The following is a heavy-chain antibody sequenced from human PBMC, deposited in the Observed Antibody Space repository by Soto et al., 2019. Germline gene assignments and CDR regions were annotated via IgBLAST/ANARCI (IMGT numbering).Heavy chain of an antibody. CDR2: ISAYNGNT. V-gene: IGHV1-18*01. CDR3: ARVPQLVGYFYYYMDV. J-gene: IGHJ6*03. Sequence: QVQLLQSGAEVKKPGASVKVSCKASGYTFTNYGITWVRQAPGQGLEWLGLISAYNGNTHYTQRLQGRVTMTTDTSTSTAYMELRGLRSDDTAVYYCARVPQLVGYFYYYMDVWGKGTTVTVSS. D-gene: IGHD6-6*01. CDR1: GYTFTNYG.